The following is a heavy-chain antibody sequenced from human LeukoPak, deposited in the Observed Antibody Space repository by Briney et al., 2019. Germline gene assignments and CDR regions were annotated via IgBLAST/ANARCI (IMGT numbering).Heavy chain of an antibody. J-gene: IGHJ6*02. D-gene: IGHD2-15*01. CDR2: IYHSGST. CDR1: GGSVSSGSYY. Sequence: KPSETLSLTCTVSGGSVSSGSYYWSWIRQPPGKGLEWIGYIYHSGSTNYNPSLKSRVTISVDTSKNQLSLKLSSVTAADTAVYYCARGSCSGGSCYPTYGMDVWGQGTTVTVSS. V-gene: IGHV4-61*01. CDR3: ARGSCSGGSCYPTYGMDV.